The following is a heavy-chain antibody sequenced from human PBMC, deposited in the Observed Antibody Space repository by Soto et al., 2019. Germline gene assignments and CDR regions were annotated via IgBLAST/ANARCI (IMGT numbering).Heavy chain of an antibody. CDR2: IYYSGST. V-gene: IGHV4-30-4*01. D-gene: IGHD2-21*01. Sequence: SLTCTVSGGSISSGDYYWSWIRQPPGKGLEWIGYIYYSGSTYYNPSLKSRVTISVDTSKNQFSLKLSSVTAADTAVYYCARVFSISAPDAFDIWGQGTMLTV. CDR1: GGSISSGDYY. CDR3: ARVFSISAPDAFDI. J-gene: IGHJ3*02.